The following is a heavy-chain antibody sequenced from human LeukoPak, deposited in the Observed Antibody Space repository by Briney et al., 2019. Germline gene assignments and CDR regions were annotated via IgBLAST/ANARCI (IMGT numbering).Heavy chain of an antibody. V-gene: IGHV4-38-2*02. D-gene: IGHD3-10*01. Sequence: SETLSLTCTVSGYSISSGYYWGWIRQPPGKGLEWIGEINHSGSTNYNPSLKSRVTISVDTSKNQFSLKLSSVTAADTAVYYCARGQPGRFGELLWDYWGQGTLVTVSS. CDR1: GYSISSGYY. J-gene: IGHJ4*02. CDR2: INHSGST. CDR3: ARGQPGRFGELLWDY.